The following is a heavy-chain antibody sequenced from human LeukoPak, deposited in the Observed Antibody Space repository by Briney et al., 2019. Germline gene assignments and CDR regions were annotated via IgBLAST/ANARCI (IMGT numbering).Heavy chain of an antibody. Sequence: SETLSLTCTVSGGSISSYYWSWIRQPPGKGLEWIGYIYYSGSINYNPSLKSRVTISVDTSKNQFSLKLSSVTAADTAVYYCARVGSSTNLNPRPPGYYYYYYGMDVWGQGTTVTVSS. V-gene: IGHV4-59*01. D-gene: IGHD2-2*01. J-gene: IGHJ6*02. CDR3: ARVGSSTNLNPRPPGYYYYYYGMDV. CDR2: IYYSGSI. CDR1: GGSISSYY.